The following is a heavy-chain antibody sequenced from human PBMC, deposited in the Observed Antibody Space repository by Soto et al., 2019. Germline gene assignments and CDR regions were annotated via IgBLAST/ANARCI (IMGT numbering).Heavy chain of an antibody. J-gene: IGHJ6*02. V-gene: IGHV1-69*13. CDR1: GGTFSSYA. CDR3: ARGRGLLWFGELLSKVPPGYYYYGMDV. CDR2: IIPIFGTA. D-gene: IGHD3-10*01. Sequence: SVKVSCKASGGTFSSYAISWVRQAPGQGLEWMGGIIPIFGTANYAQKFQGRVTITADESTSTAYMELSSLRSEDTAVYYCARGRGLLWFGELLSKVPPGYYYYGMDVWGQGTTVTVS.